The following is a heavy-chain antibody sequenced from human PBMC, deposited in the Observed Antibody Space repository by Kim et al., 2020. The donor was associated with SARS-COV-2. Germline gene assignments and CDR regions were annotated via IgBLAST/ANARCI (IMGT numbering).Heavy chain of an antibody. V-gene: IGHV3-30*18. Sequence: GGSLRLSCAASGFTFNTYGMYWVRQAPGKGLEWVAVISYDGSNKYNADSVRGRFTISRDNSKNTLYLQLNILRAEDTAVYYCAKAVLRGVNYYYYGMDVWGQRTTVTVSS. J-gene: IGHJ6*01. CDR1: GFTFNTYG. CDR2: ISYDGSNK. D-gene: IGHD3-10*01. CDR3: AKAVLRGVNYYYYGMDV.